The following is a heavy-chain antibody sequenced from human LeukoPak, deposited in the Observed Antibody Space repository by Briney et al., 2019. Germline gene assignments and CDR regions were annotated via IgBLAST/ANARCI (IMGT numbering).Heavy chain of an antibody. V-gene: IGHV3-7*01. CDR3: VRGRGWVDY. D-gene: IGHD3-10*01. CDR2: INQDGSEK. CDR1: GFTFTDYW. Sequence: QSGGSLRLSCAASGFTFTDYWMTWVRQAPGKGLEWVANINQDGSEKYYVDSVKGRFTISRDNAKKSLCLQMNSLRVEDTAVYYCVRGRGWVDYWGQGTLATVSS. J-gene: IGHJ4*02.